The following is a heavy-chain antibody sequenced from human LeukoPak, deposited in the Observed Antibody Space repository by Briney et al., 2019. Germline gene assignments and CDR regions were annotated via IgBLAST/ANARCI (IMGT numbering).Heavy chain of an antibody. V-gene: IGHV4-34*01. D-gene: IGHD6-19*01. J-gene: IGHJ6*02. CDR2: INHSGST. Sequence: PSETMSLTCGVYGGSFSGYYWSWIPQPPGKGLEWIGEINHSGSTNYNPSLKSRVTISVDTSKNQFSLKLSSVTAADTAVYYCARARIAVAVPPPYYYYYYGMDVWGQGTTVTVSS. CDR1: GGSFSGYY. CDR3: ARARIAVAVPPPYYYYYYGMDV.